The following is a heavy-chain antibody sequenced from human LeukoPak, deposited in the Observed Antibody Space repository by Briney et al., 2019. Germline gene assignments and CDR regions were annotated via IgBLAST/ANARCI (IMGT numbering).Heavy chain of an antibody. CDR2: IXPSGXTX. D-gene: IGHD3-10*01. CDR3: ARVRGHGDMIDS. V-gene: IGHV1-46*01. J-gene: IGHJ4*02. CDR1: XXXXXXXX. Sequence: ASXKVACKAXXXXXXXXXXXXVXXXXXXXXXXLXXIXPSGXTXGYSQKFXGXVTMTRDTSTNKVYMSLSSLRSXDTAVXYCARVRGHGDMIDSWGQGTLVTVSS.